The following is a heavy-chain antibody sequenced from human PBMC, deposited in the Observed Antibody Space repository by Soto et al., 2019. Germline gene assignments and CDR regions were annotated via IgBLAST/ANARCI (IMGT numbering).Heavy chain of an antibody. Sequence: SETLSLTCAVYGGSFSCYYWSWIRQPPGKGLEWIGEINHSGSTNYNPSLKSRVTISVDTSKNQFSLKLSSVTAADTAVYYCARVVVVVVAATTNYYYGMDVWGQGTTVTVSS. V-gene: IGHV4-34*01. D-gene: IGHD2-15*01. CDR3: ARVVVVVVAATTNYYYGMDV. J-gene: IGHJ6*02. CDR2: INHSGST. CDR1: GGSFSCYY.